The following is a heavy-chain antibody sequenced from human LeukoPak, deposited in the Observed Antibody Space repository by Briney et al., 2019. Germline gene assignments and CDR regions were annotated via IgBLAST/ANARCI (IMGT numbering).Heavy chain of an antibody. CDR2: IRYDGSNK. D-gene: IGHD6-6*01. CDR1: GFTFSSCG. J-gene: IGHJ4*02. V-gene: IGHV3-30*02. Sequence: GGSLRLSCAASGFTFSSCGFHWVRQAPGKGLEWVAFIRYDGSNKYYADSVKGRFTISRDNAKNSLYLQMNSLRAEDTAVYYCARDAKAALDYWGQGTLVTVSS. CDR3: ARDAKAALDY.